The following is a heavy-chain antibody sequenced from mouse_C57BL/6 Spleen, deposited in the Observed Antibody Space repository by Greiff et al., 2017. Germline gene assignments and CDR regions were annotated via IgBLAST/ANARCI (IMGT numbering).Heavy chain of an antibody. CDR1: GFNIKNTY. J-gene: IGHJ2*01. CDR3: ASSDGGYYEY. V-gene: IGHV14-3*01. D-gene: IGHD2-3*01. CDR2: IDPANGNT. Sequence: EVQLVESVAGLVRPGASVKLSCTASGFNIKNTYMPWVKQGPEQGLEWIGRIDPANGNTKYAPKFQGQATITADTSSNTAYLQLSSLTSEDTAIYYCASSDGGYYEYWGQGTTLTVSS.